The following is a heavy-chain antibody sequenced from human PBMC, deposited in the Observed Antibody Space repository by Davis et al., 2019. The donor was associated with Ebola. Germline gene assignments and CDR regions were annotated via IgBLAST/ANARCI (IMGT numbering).Heavy chain of an antibody. CDR2: IYPGDSDT. CDR1: GYNFAGYW. Sequence: KVSCKGSGYNFAGYWIAWVRQMPGQGLESMGIIYPGDSDTRYSPSFQGQVTISADKSISTAYLQWSSLKASDTAMYYCARVAAAGTEGPFDYWGQGTLVTVSS. CDR3: ARVAAAGTEGPFDY. J-gene: IGHJ4*02. D-gene: IGHD6-13*01. V-gene: IGHV5-51*01.